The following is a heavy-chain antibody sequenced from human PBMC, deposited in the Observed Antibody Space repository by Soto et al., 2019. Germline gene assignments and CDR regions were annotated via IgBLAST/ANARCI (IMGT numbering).Heavy chain of an antibody. J-gene: IGHJ2*01. CDR3: ARDPAYGGLVDWYFDL. CDR1: GFTFSSYS. D-gene: IGHD4-17*01. V-gene: IGHV3-48*01. CDR2: ISSSSSTI. Sequence: GGSLRLSCAASGFTFSSYSMNWVRQAPGKGLEWVSYISSSSSTIYYADSVKGRFTISRDNAKNSLYLQMNSLRAEDTAVYYCARDPAYGGLVDWYFDLWGRGTLVTVSS.